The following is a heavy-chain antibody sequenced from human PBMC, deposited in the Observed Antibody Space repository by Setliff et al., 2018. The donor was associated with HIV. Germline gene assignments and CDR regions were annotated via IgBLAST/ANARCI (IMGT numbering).Heavy chain of an antibody. J-gene: IGHJ6*02. CDR2: MNPNSGNR. Sequence: ASVKVSCKTSGYTFTSYDINWVRQATGQGLEWMGWMNPNSGNRGYAQKFQGRVTISRNTSISTAYMELSGLRSEDTAVYYCARGRNRNYVVYGMDVWGQGTTVTVSS. CDR1: GYTFTSYD. D-gene: IGHD1-7*01. V-gene: IGHV1-8*03. CDR3: ARGRNRNYVVYGMDV.